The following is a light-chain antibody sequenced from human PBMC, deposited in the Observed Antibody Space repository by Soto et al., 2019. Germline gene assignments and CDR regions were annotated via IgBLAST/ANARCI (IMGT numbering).Light chain of an antibody. J-gene: IGKJ4*01. CDR3: QQYDTSPLT. CDR1: QSVSSSF. Sequence: EIVLTQSPGTLSLSPGERATLSCRASQSVSSSFLAWYQQKPGQAPRLLIYGASIRATGNPDRFSGSGSGTDFTLTISRLEPEDFAVYYCQQYDTSPLTFGGGTKVEIK. CDR2: GAS. V-gene: IGKV3-20*01.